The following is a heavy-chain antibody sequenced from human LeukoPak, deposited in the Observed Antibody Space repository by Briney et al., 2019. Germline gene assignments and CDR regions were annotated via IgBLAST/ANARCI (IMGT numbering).Heavy chain of an antibody. CDR3: ARAILGSAFSFDY. D-gene: IGHD1-26*01. CDR1: GFTFSGYG. J-gene: IGHJ4*02. Sequence: GGSLRLSCAASGFTFSGYGMHWVRQAPGKGLEWVAFIRYDGSIEYYADSVKGRFTISRDNTKNTLYLQMNNLRPEDTAIYYCARAILGSAFSFDYWGQGTLVTVSS. CDR2: IRYDGSIE. V-gene: IGHV3-30*02.